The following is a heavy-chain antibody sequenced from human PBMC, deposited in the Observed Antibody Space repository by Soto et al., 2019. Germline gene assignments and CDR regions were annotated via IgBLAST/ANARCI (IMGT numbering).Heavy chain of an antibody. Sequence: GESLKISCKASGYIIKNYWIGWVRQMPGQGLEWMGIIFPDDSDTRYSPSFQGHATISVDKSISTAYVQWSSLKASDSAIYYCFRGGVTSRTFDYWGQGTLVTVSS. D-gene: IGHD3-16*01. CDR1: GYIIKNYW. V-gene: IGHV5-51*01. CDR2: IFPDDSDT. CDR3: FRGGVTSRTFDY. J-gene: IGHJ4*02.